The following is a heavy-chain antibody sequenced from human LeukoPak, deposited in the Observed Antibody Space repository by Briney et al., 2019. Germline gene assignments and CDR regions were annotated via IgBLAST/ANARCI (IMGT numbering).Heavy chain of an antibody. CDR2: IYPGDSDT. CDR3: ARQVYYDSSGYYHLDYFDY. J-gene: IGHJ4*02. Sequence: GESLKISCKGSGYSFTSYWIGWVRPMPGKGLEWMGIIYPGDSDTRYSPSFQGQVTISADKSISTAYLQWGSLKASDTAMYYCARQVYYDSSGYYHLDYFDYWGQGTLVTVSS. V-gene: IGHV5-51*01. CDR1: GYSFTSYW. D-gene: IGHD3-22*01.